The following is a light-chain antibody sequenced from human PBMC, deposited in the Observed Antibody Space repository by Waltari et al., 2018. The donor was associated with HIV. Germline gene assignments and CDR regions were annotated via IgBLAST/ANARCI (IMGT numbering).Light chain of an antibody. V-gene: IGLV2-14*03. CDR3: SSYTVTGTLNWV. Sequence: QSALTQPASVSGSPGQSITISCTGTSSDVGRYNYVSWYQQHPGKAPKLLIYEVSTRPSGVSNRFSGSKSGNTASLTISGLQAEDEALYYCSSYTVTGTLNWVFGGGTKLTVL. J-gene: IGLJ3*02. CDR2: EVS. CDR1: SSDVGRYNY.